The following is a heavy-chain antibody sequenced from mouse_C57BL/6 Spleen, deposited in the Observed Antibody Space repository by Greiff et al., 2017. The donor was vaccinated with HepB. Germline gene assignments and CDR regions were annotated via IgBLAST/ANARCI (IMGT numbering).Heavy chain of an antibody. CDR1: GYTFTDYY. CDR2: IYPGSGNT. CDR3: ARRGRHLGAMDY. V-gene: IGHV1-76*01. Sequence: QVQLQQSGAELVRPGASVKLSCKASGYTFTDYYINWVKQRPGQGLEWIARIYPGSGNTYYNEKFKGKATLTAEKSSSTAYMQLSSLTSEDSAVYFCARRGRHLGAMDYWGQGTSVTVSS. J-gene: IGHJ4*01.